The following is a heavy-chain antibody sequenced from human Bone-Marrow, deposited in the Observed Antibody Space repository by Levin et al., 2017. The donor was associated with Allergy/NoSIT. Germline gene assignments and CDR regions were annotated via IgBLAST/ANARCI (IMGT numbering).Heavy chain of an antibody. Sequence: LSLTCAVSGFTVSNTYMSWVRQAPGKGLEWVSIIYSGGGTFYADSVKARFTFSRDNSKNTVYLQMNSLRAEDTAVYYCARLDFNYGSYYWGQGTLVTVSS. CDR1: GFTVSNTY. CDR2: IYSGGGT. V-gene: IGHV3-66*04. CDR3: ARLDFNYGSYY. J-gene: IGHJ4*02. D-gene: IGHD3-10*01.